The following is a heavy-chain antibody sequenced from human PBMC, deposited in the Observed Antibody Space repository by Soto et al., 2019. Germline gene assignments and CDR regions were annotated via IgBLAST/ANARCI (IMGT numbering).Heavy chain of an antibody. Sequence: TLSLTCAVSCVSISSGGYSWSWIRQPPGKGLEWIGYIYHSGSTYYNPSLKSRVTISVDRSKNQFSLKLSSVTAADTAVYYCARASTYYYDSSGYSPYNWFDPWGQGTLVTVSS. V-gene: IGHV4-30-2*01. CDR3: ARASTYYYDSSGYSPYNWFDP. CDR2: IYHSGST. CDR1: CVSISSGGYS. J-gene: IGHJ5*02. D-gene: IGHD3-22*01.